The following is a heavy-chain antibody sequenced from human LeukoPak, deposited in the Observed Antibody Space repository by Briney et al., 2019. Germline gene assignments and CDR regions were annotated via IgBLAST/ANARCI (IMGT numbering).Heavy chain of an antibody. Sequence: GGSLRLSCAASGFTFSSYEMNWVRQAPGKGLEWVSYISSSGSTIYYADSVKGRFTISRDNAKNSLYLQMNSLRAEDTAVYYCARVEGGPYSSGWYGPSPTHDYWGQGTLVTVSS. CDR3: ARVEGGPYSSGWYGPSPTHDY. J-gene: IGHJ4*02. CDR2: ISSSGSTI. D-gene: IGHD6-19*01. V-gene: IGHV3-48*03. CDR1: GFTFSSYE.